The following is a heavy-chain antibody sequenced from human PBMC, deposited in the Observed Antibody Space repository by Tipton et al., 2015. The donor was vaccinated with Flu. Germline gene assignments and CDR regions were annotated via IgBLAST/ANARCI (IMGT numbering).Heavy chain of an antibody. CDR2: INLKGDMA. CDR1: GDTVVNYH. D-gene: IGHD2/OR15-2a*01. V-gene: IGHV1-46*01. Sequence: QVQLVQSGAELKEAGAPVRIYCRTSGDTVVNYHIHWLRQAPGQGLEWMGLINLKGDMAWHAEKSRDRITLSRDPSTNTVDLEVRSLTSDDTGVYFCATHVGQDGNYYLFDYWGQGTPITV. J-gene: IGHJ4*02. CDR3: ATHVGQDGNYYLFDY.